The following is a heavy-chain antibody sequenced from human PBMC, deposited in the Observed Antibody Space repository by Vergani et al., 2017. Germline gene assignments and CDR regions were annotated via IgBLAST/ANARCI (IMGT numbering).Heavy chain of an antibody. CDR2: VLFDGSNE. CDR3: ARDLVYCQEGSCGL. D-gene: IGHD2-15*01. CDR1: GFTFNRYG. Sequence: QVQLVQSGGGVVQPGGSLRLSCVASGFTFNRYGMQWVRPAPGKGLEWVAYVLFDGSNEYYADSVKGRFIVSRDNSNDALYLQMNSLRTDDTAVYYCARDLVYCQEGSCGLWGQGSVVTVSA. J-gene: IGHJ4*02. V-gene: IGHV3-30*02.